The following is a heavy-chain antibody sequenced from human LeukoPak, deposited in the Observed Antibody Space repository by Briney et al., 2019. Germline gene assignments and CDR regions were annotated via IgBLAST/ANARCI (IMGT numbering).Heavy chain of an antibody. CDR2: ISGSGGST. Sequence: GGSLRLSCAASGFTFSSYAMSWVRQAPGKGLEWVSAISGSGGSTYYADSVKGRFTISRDNSKNTLYLQMNSLRAEDTAVYCCAKDRYQNYYDSSGYYSGHWGQGTLVTVSS. V-gene: IGHV3-23*01. D-gene: IGHD3-22*01. CDR1: GFTFSSYA. CDR3: AKDRYQNYYDSSGYYSGH. J-gene: IGHJ4*02.